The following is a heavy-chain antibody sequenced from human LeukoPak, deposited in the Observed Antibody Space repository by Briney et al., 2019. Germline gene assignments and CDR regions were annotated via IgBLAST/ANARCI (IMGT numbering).Heavy chain of an antibody. J-gene: IGHJ4*02. V-gene: IGHV3-7*03. Sequence: GGSLRLSCAASGFTFSSYWMSWVRQAPGTGLEWVANIKQDGSEKYYVDSVKGRFTISRDNAKNSLYLQMNSLRAEDTAVYYCARGYTSSGWYRRRFDYWGQETLVTVSS. CDR3: ARGYTSSGWYRRRFDY. CDR1: GFTFSSYW. D-gene: IGHD6-19*01. CDR2: IKQDGSEK.